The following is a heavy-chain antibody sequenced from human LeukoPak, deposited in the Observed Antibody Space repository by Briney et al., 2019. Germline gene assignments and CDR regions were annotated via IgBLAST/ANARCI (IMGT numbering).Heavy chain of an antibody. Sequence: QPGGSLRLSCAASGFTFSSYSMNWVRQAPGKGLEWVSYITSGSSTIYYADSVKGRFTISRDNAKNSLYLQMKSLRAEDTAVYYCARYSGGYLDYWGQGTLVTASS. J-gene: IGHJ4*02. V-gene: IGHV3-48*01. CDR3: ARYSGGYLDY. CDR1: GFTFSSYS. D-gene: IGHD1-26*01. CDR2: ITSGSSTI.